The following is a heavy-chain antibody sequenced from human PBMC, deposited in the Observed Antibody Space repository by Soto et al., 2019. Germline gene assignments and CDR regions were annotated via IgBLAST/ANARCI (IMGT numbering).Heavy chain of an antibody. CDR3: ARGGGVARRTKGAFDY. Sequence: QVQLVQSGAEVKKPGSSVKVSCKASGGTFSSYAISWVRQAPGQGLEWMGGIIPIFGTANYAQKFQGRVTITADESTSTAYMGLSSLRSEDTAVYYRARGGGVARRTKGAFDYWGQGTLVTVSS. D-gene: IGHD6-6*01. V-gene: IGHV1-69*01. J-gene: IGHJ4*02. CDR1: GGTFSSYA. CDR2: IIPIFGTA.